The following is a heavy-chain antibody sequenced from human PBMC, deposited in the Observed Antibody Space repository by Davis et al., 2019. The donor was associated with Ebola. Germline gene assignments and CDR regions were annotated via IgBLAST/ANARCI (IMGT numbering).Heavy chain of an antibody. Sequence: GESLKISCAGSGFTFSSYSMNWVRQAPGKGLEWVSYMSPTTSTRHYADSVKGRFTISRDNAKDSLYLEMNSLGDEDTAVYYCARSACSGDCAIDYWGQGILVTVSS. CDR1: GFTFSSYS. CDR3: ARSACSGDCAIDY. CDR2: MSPTTSTR. J-gene: IGHJ4*02. V-gene: IGHV3-48*02. D-gene: IGHD2-21*01.